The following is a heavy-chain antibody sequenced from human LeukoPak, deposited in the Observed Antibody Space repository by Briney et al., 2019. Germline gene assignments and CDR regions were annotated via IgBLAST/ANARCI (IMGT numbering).Heavy chain of an antibody. D-gene: IGHD2/OR15-2a*01. CDR3: ARDENEGPAWYSDL. J-gene: IGHJ2*01. Sequence: PGGSLRLSCAASGFPFSRLAXXXXXXAXGXXXXXXXXXSYDGXXPYYAEXXXXXXXXSXDNSKNTLYLQMGSLRDEDMAVYYCARDENEGPAWYSDLWGRGTQVTVSS. CDR1: GFPFSRLA. V-gene: IGHV3-64*02. CDR2: XSYDGXXP.